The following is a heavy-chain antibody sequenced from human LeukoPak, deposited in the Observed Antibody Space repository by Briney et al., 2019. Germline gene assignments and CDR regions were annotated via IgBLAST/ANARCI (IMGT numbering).Heavy chain of an antibody. CDR2: TFYRSKWYN. CDR3: ARGDCSSGICYSDSAFDI. CDR1: GDSFSSNSSA. V-gene: IGHV6-1*01. D-gene: IGHD2-15*01. Sequence: SQTLSLTCAISGDSFSSNSSAWNWLRQSPSRGLEWLGRTFYRSKWYNDYTSSVKSRITIKPDTSKNQFSLQLKSVTPEDTAVYYCARGDCSSGICYSDSAFDIWGQGTMVTVSS. J-gene: IGHJ3*02.